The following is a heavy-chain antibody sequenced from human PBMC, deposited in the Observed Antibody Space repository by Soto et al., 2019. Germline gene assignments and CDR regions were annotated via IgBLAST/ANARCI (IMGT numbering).Heavy chain of an antibody. CDR2: ISSSASHI. V-gene: IGHV3-21*01. D-gene: IGHD2-15*01. J-gene: IGHJ5*02. CDR3: ATGYTGYCSGGTCYWFDP. Sequence: EVQLVESGGGLVKPGGSLRLSCAASGLSFSSYSMNWVRQAPGKGLEWVSSISSSASHINYADSVKGRFTISRDNAKKSLYLQMNCLRAEDTAVYYCATGYTGYCSGGTCYWFDPWGQGTLVTVSS. CDR1: GLSFSSYS.